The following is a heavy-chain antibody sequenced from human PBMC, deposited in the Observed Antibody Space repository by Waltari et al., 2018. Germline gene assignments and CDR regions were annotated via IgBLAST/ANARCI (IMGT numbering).Heavy chain of an antibody. J-gene: IGHJ6*02. CDR2: SSGSGGST. D-gene: IGHD3-3*01. CDR1: GFTFSSYA. V-gene: IGHV3-23*01. CDR3: AKLGGDYDFWSGYYFYYYYGMDV. Sequence: EVQLLESGGGLVQPGGSLRLSCAASGFTFSSYAMSWVRQAPGKGLEWVSASSGSGGSTYYADAVKGRFTISRDNSKNTLYLQMNSLRAEDMAVYYCAKLGGDYDFWSGYYFYYYYGMDVWGQGTTVTVSS.